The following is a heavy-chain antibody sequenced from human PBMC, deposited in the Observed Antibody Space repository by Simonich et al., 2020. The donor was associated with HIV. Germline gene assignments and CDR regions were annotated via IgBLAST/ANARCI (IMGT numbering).Heavy chain of an antibody. J-gene: IGHJ4*02. V-gene: IGHV4-34*01. CDR1: GGSLSGYY. Sequence: QVQLQQWGAGLLKPSETLSLTCAVYGGSLSGYYWSWIRQPPEKGLEWMGEINHSGSTNYNPSRKSRVTISVDTSKNQFSLKLSSVTAADTAVYYCARRHPTTVTTPYFDYWGQGTLVTVSS. CDR2: INHSGST. D-gene: IGHD4-17*01. CDR3: ARRHPTTVTTPYFDY.